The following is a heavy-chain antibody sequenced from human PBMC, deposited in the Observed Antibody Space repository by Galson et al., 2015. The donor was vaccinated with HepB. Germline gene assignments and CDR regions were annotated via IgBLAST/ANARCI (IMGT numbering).Heavy chain of an antibody. Sequence: SLRLSCAASGFTFSSYGMHWVRQAPGKGLEWVAVISYDGSNKYYADSVKGRFTISRDNSKNTLYLQMNSLRAEDTAVYYCAKGPGVNPMQWLPLYYFDYWGQGTLVTVSS. CDR3: AKGPGVNPMQWLPLYYFDY. V-gene: IGHV3-30*18. D-gene: IGHD6-19*01. CDR2: ISYDGSNK. CDR1: GFTFSSYG. J-gene: IGHJ4*02.